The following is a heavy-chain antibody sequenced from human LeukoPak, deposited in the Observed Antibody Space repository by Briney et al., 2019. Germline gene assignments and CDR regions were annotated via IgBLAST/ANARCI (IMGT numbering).Heavy chain of an antibody. CDR3: AKEGDVDTGSLDY. V-gene: IGHV3-30*18. CDR1: GFTSSSYS. J-gene: IGHJ4*02. D-gene: IGHD5-18*01. Sequence: RPGGSLRLSCAASGFTSSSYSMNWVRQAPGKGLEWVAVISYDGSNKYYADSVKGRFTISRDNSKNTLYLQMNSLRAEDTAAYYCAKEGDVDTGSLDYWGQGTLVTVSS. CDR2: ISYDGSNK.